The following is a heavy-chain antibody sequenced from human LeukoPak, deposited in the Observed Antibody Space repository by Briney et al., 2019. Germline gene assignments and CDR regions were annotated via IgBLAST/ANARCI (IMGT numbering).Heavy chain of an antibody. V-gene: IGHV4-59*01. Sequence: SQTLSLTCTVSVGSLSSYLWSCIRQSPGKAREGCGYIFYTGSTNDSPSLNSRVTISVYTSKNQFSLTLSSVTAGDTAVYYCARGGSGPYPRLDYWGQGSLVTVSS. CDR1: VGSLSSYL. CDR2: IFYTGST. J-gene: IGHJ4*02. D-gene: IGHD6-19*01. CDR3: ARGGSGPYPRLDY.